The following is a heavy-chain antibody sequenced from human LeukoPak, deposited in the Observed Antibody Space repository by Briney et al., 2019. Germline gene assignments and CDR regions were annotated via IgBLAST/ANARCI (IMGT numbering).Heavy chain of an antibody. CDR2: IYSGGST. CDR1: GFTVSSNY. Sequence: GGSLRLSCAASGFTVSSNYMSWVRQAPGKGLEWVSVIYSGGSTYYADSVKGRFTISRDNSKNTLYLQMNSLRAEDTAVYYCARDKSPYGDHSRTFDIWGQGTMVTVSS. CDR3: ARDKSPYGDHSRTFDI. J-gene: IGHJ3*02. D-gene: IGHD4-17*01. V-gene: IGHV3-53*01.